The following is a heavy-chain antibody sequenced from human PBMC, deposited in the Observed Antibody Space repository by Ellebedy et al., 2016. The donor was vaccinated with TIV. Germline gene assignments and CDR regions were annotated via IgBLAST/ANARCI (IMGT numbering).Heavy chain of an antibody. CDR2: INHAGSET. CDR3: ARFSRGAPFADYLYFMDV. CDR1: GFSLNSFW. D-gene: IGHD3-10*01. Sequence: GESLKISCAASGFSLNSFWMSWVRPAPGKGLESVANINHAGSETYYVDSVKGRFTISRDNAMNSLYLHINSLRAEDTAVYYCARFSRGAPFADYLYFMDVWGKGITVIVSS. J-gene: IGHJ6*03. V-gene: IGHV3-7*01.